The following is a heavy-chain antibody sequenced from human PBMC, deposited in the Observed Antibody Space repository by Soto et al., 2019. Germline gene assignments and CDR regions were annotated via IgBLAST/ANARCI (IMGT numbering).Heavy chain of an antibody. V-gene: IGHV3-23*01. CDR1: GFTFKYYA. J-gene: IGHJ1*01. CDR3: ARESKLDGGRYFQD. CDR2: ISGSGDKT. Sequence: EVQLLQSGGGLAQPGTSLRLSCAASGFTFKYYAMTWVRQAPGKGLDWVSTISGSGDKTDYADSVKGRFRVSRDNSKDTLYLQMDSPRADDTALYYCARESKLDGGRYFQDWGQGTLVTVSS. D-gene: IGHD3-16*01.